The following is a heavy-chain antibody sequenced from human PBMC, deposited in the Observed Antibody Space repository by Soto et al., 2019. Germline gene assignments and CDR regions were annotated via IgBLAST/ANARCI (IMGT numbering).Heavy chain of an antibody. CDR2: IYCSGST. CDR3: ARVDSSRFYYYYYGMDV. V-gene: IGHV4-59*01. Sequence: SETLSLTCTVSGGSISSYYWSWIRQPPGKRLEWIGYIYCSGSTNYNPSLKSRVTISVDTSKNQFSLKLSSVTAAGTAVYYCARVDSSRFYYYYYGMDVWGQGTTVTVSS. J-gene: IGHJ6*02. CDR1: GGSISSYY.